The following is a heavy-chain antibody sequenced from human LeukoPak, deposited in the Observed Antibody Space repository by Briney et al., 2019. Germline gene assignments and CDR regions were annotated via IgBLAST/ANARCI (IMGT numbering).Heavy chain of an antibody. CDR2: FDPEDGET. CDR3: ASRRRGYSYGHFDY. D-gene: IGHD5-18*01. Sequence: GASVKVSCKVSGYTLTELSMHWVRQAPGKGLEWMGGFDPEDGETIYAQKFQGRVTITADESTSTAYMELSSLRSEDTAVYYCASRRRGYSYGHFDYWGQGTLVTVSS. J-gene: IGHJ4*02. V-gene: IGHV1-24*01. CDR1: GYTLTELS.